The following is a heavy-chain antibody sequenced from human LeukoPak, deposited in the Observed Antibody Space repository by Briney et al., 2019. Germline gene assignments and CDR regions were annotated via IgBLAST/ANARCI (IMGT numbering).Heavy chain of an antibody. CDR3: AAVSGI. D-gene: IGHD1-14*01. V-gene: IGHV1-58*02. Sequence: ASVKVSCKASGYAFTGYNMHWVRQAPGQGLEWMGWIVVGSGNTNYAQKFQERVTITRDMSTSTAYMELSSLRSEDTAVYYCAAVSGIWGQGTMVTVSS. J-gene: IGHJ3*02. CDR1: GYAFTGYN. CDR2: IVVGSGNT.